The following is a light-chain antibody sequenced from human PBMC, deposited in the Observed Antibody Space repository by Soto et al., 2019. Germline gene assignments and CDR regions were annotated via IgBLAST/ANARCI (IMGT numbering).Light chain of an antibody. CDR3: QQTDIYPST. CDR2: AAS. Sequence: AIQLTQSPSSLYASGGDRVTITCRASQGINSFLAWYQHKPGKAPTLLSYAASSLQTGFPSRFSGSGSATDFTLNINSLQPEDFATYYCQQTDIYPSTFGGGTQVEI. J-gene: IGKJ4*01. V-gene: IGKV1-13*02. CDR1: QGINSF.